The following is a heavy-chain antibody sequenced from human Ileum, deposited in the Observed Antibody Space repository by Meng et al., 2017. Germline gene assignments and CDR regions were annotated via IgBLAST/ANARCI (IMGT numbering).Heavy chain of an antibody. D-gene: IGHD6-19*01. V-gene: IGHV4-4*02. CDR1: GGSMNNDHW. CDR3: AIDGSGWQQEDF. CDR2: IWHAGGS. J-gene: IGHJ4*02. Sequence: GSLRLSCTVSGGSMNNDHWWSWVRQTPGKGLEWIGEIWHAGGSNYNPSFKSRVTMSIDKSNNQFSLKLTSVTAADTGVYYCAIDGSGWQQEDFWGQGTLVTSPQ.